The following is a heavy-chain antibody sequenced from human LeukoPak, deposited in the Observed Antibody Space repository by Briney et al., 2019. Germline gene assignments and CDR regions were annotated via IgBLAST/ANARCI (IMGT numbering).Heavy chain of an antibody. D-gene: IGHD2-21*02. J-gene: IGHJ4*02. Sequence: PGGSLRPSCAASGFTFSTYWMHWVRQAPGKGLVWVSRINNDGSVTSYADSVKGRFTISRDNAKNTLFLQMNSLRAEDTAVYYCARSPNCGGDCFWGQGTLVTVSS. CDR3: ARSPNCGGDCF. V-gene: IGHV3-74*01. CDR1: GFTFSTYW. CDR2: INNDGSVT.